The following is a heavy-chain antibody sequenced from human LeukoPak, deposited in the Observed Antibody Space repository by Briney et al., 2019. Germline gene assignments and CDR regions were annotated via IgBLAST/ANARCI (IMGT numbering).Heavy chain of an antibody. CDR2: SSSGGSNP. V-gene: IGHV3-23*01. D-gene: IGHD4-17*01. J-gene: IGHJ3*01. CDR1: GFTFSKYA. CDR3: GRDPNGDYVGAFEF. Sequence: PGGFLRLSCAASGFTFSKYALVWVRQAPGKGREWVSASSSGGSNPLYADAVKGRFTISRDNSNNTLYPQMNSLRAEDTAVYYCGRDPNGDYVGAFEFWGRGTMVTVSS.